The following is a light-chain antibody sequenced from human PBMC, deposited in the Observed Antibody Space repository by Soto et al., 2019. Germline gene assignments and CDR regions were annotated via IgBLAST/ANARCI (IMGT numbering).Light chain of an antibody. Sequence: EIVLTQSPGTLSLSPGERATLSCRASQSVSDSYLAWYQQKPGQAPRLVIYGASSRATGIRDRFSGSGSGTDFSLTISRLEPEDFAVYYCQQYDSSPPVFTFGPGTKVDIK. J-gene: IGKJ3*01. V-gene: IGKV3-20*01. CDR1: QSVSDSY. CDR2: GAS. CDR3: QQYDSSPPVFT.